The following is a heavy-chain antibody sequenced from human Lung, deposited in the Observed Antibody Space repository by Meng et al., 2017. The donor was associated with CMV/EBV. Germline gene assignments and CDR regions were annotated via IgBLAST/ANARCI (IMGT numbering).Heavy chain of an antibody. Sequence: GGSLRLSCAASGFTFSSYAMNWARQAPGKGLEWVSAVSGSGGTTYYADSVKGRFTISRDNSKNTLYLQMISLRAEDTGVYYCSRTLDHWGQGTLVTVSS. V-gene: IGHV3-23*01. D-gene: IGHD1-14*01. J-gene: IGHJ5*02. CDR2: VSGSGGTT. CDR1: GFTFSSYA. CDR3: SRTLDH.